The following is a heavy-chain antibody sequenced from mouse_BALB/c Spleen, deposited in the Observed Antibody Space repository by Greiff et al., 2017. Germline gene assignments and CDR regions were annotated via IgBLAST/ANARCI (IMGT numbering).Heavy chain of an antibody. Sequence: EVQLQQSGAELVRPGALVKLSCKASGFNIKDYYMHWVKQRPEQGLEWIGWIDPENGNTIYDPKFQGKASITADTSSNTAYLQLSSLTSEDTAVYYCARSRRYDYAMDYWGQGTSVTVSS. CDR2: IDPENGNT. D-gene: IGHD2-14*01. V-gene: IGHV14-1*02. CDR3: ARSRRYDYAMDY. J-gene: IGHJ4*01. CDR1: GFNIKDYY.